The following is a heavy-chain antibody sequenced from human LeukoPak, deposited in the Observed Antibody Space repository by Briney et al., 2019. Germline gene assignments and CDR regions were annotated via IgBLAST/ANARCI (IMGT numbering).Heavy chain of an antibody. D-gene: IGHD6-6*01. CDR3: ARGGAEGMYSSSSFDY. CDR2: IYYSGST. Sequence: PSETLSLTCTVSGGSISSYYWSWIRQPPGKGQEWIGYIYYSGSTNYNPSLKSRVTISVDTSKNQFSLKLSSVTAADTAVYYCARGGAEGMYSSSSFDYWGQGTLVTVSS. CDR1: GGSISSYY. J-gene: IGHJ4*02. V-gene: IGHV4-59*01.